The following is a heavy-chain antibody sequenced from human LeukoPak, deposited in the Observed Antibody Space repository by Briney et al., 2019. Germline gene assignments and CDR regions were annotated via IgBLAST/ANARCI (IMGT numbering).Heavy chain of an antibody. CDR2: INPNSGGT. V-gene: IGHV1-2*06. D-gene: IGHD6-13*01. CDR1: GYTFPGYY. J-gene: IGHJ4*02. Sequence: ASVKVSCKASGYTFPGYYMHWVRQAPGQGLEWMGRINPNSGGTNYAQKFQGRVTMTRDTSISTAYMELSRLRSDDTAVYYCATIAAAGTSDFGYWGQGTLVTVSS. CDR3: ATIAAAGTSDFGY.